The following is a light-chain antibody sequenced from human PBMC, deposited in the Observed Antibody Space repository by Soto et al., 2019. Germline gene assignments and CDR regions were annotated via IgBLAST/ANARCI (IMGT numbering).Light chain of an antibody. CDR2: DSD. Sequence: QSVLTQPPSVSAAPGQTVTIYCSGSSANIGNNYVSWYQHLPGTAPKLVIYDSDKRPSEIPDRFSGSKSGTSATLDITGLQTGDEADYYCGAWDGSLSVVLFGGGTKLTVL. CDR1: SANIGNNY. J-gene: IGLJ2*01. V-gene: IGLV1-51*01. CDR3: GAWDGSLSVVL.